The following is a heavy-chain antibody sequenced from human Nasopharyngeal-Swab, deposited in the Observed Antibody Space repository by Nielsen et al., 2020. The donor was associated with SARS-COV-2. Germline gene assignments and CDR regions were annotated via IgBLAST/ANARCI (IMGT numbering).Heavy chain of an antibody. V-gene: IGHV6-1*01. CDR2: TYYRSKWYN. Sequence: WIRQSPSRGLEWLGRTYYRSKWYNDYAVSVKSRITINPDTSKNQFSLQLNSVTPEDTAVYYCARESGGAAAGPLFDYWGQGTLVTVSS. CDR3: ARESGGAAAGPLFDY. D-gene: IGHD6-13*01. J-gene: IGHJ4*02.